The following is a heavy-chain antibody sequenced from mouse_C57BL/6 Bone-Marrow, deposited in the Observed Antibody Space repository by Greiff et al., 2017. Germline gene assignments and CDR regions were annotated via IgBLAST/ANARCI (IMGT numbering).Heavy chain of an antibody. D-gene: IGHD1-1*01. CDR3: ARLRAWFAY. J-gene: IGHJ3*01. CDR2: ISGGGGNT. Sequence: EVKLVESGGGLVKPGGSLKLSCAASGFTFSSYTMAWVRQTPEERLGWVATISGGGGNTYYPDSVTGRFTISRDNAKNTLYLLMSSLGSEDTALYYCARLRAWFAYWGQGTLVTVSA. V-gene: IGHV5-9*01. CDR1: GFTFSSYT.